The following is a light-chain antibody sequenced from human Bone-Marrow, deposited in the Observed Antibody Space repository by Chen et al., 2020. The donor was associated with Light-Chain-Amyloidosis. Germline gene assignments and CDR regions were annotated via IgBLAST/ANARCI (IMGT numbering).Light chain of an antibody. CDR3: QQYDSSRWT. Sequence: EIVLTQSPGTLSLSPGERATLSCRASQSVSSAFLSWYQQKPGQAPRLLIYGASRRATAIPDRFSGSGSGTDFTLTISRLEPEDFAMYYCQQYDSSRWTFGQGTKVEFK. J-gene: IGKJ1*01. CDR1: QSVSSAF. V-gene: IGKV3-20*01. CDR2: GAS.